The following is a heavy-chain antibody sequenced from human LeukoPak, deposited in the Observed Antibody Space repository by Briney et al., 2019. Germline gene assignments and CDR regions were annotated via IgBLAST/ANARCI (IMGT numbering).Heavy chain of an antibody. CDR1: GGSTSSYY. V-gene: IGHV4-4*07. CDR2: IFSSGRI. CDR3: ARGPGSGWYYFDY. D-gene: IGHD6-19*01. Sequence: SETLSLTCTVSGGSTSSYYWSWIRQPAGKGLEWIGRIFSSGRINYNPSLKSRVTMSVDTSKNQFSLKLSSVTAADTAVYYCARGPGSGWYYFDYWGQGTLVTVSS. J-gene: IGHJ4*02.